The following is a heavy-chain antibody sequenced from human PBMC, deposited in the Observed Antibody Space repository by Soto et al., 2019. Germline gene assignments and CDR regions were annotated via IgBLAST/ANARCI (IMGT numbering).Heavy chain of an antibody. CDR2: ITPFNGNT. CDR1: GYTFTYRY. J-gene: IGHJ3*02. Sequence: ASVKVSCKASGYTFTYRYLHWVRQAPGQALEWMGWITPFNGNTNYAQKFQDRVTITRDRSMSTAYMELSSLRSEDTAMYYCQADSSGCYYLVAFDIWGQGTMVTDSS. V-gene: IGHV1-45*02. D-gene: IGHD3-22*01. CDR3: QADSSGCYYLVAFDI.